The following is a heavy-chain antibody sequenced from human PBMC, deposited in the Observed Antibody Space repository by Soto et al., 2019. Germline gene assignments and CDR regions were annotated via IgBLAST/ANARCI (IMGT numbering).Heavy chain of an antibody. CDR3: ARAIAAAGLVDP. Sequence: QVQLVQSGAEVKKPGASVKVSCKASGYTFTSYDINWVRQATGQGLEWMGWMNPNSGNTVYAPKFQGRVTMTRDTSISTAYMELSSLRSEATAVYYCARAIAAAGLVDPWGQGTLVTVSS. D-gene: IGHD6-13*01. V-gene: IGHV1-8*01. CDR2: MNPNSGNT. J-gene: IGHJ5*02. CDR1: GYTFTSYD.